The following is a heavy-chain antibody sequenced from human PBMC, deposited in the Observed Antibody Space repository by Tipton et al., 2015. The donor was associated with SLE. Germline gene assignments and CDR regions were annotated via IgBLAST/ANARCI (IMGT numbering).Heavy chain of an antibody. CDR2: FYRAGSI. CDR3: AKDPIVVVIATFDY. Sequence: SLRLSCAASGFSVSDNYMSWVRQAPGKGLEWVSIFYRAGSIYYADSVKGRFTISRDSSTNTVHLQMNSLRAEDTAVYYCAKDPIVVVIATFDYWGQGTLVTVSS. J-gene: IGHJ4*02. D-gene: IGHD2-21*01. V-gene: IGHV3-53*01. CDR1: GFSVSDNY.